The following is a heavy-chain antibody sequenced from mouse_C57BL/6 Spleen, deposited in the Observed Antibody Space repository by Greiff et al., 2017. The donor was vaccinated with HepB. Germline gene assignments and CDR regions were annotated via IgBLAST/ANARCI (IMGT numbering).Heavy chain of an antibody. CDR2: IYPRSGNT. J-gene: IGHJ2*01. Sequence: VKLQQSGAELARPGASVKLSCKASGYTFTSYGISWVKQRTGQGLEWIGEIYPRSGNTYYNEKFKGKATLTADKSSSTAYMELRSLTSEDSAVYLCARSRDDGNYVFDYWGQGTTLTVSS. CDR1: GYTFTSYG. D-gene: IGHD2-3*01. CDR3: ARSRDDGNYVFDY. V-gene: IGHV1-81*01.